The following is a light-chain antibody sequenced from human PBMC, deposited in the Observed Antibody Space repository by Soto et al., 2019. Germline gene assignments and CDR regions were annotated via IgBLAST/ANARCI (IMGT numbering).Light chain of an antibody. J-gene: IGKJ2*03. CDR2: GAS. CDR3: QQYGSSPPYS. Sequence: EIVLTQSPATLSLSPGERATLSCRASQSVSSDYLAWYQQKPGQAPRLLIYGASSRATGIPDRFSGSGSGRDFTLTISRLEPEDFGVYYCQQYGSSPPYSFVQGTKLEIK. V-gene: IGKV3-20*01. CDR1: QSVSSDY.